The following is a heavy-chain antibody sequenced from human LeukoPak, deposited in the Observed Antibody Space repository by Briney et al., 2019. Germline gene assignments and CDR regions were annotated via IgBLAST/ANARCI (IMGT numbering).Heavy chain of an antibody. J-gene: IGHJ4*02. D-gene: IGHD3-22*01. Sequence: SETLSLTCAVYGGSFSGYYWTWIRQPPGKGLEWIGEINHSGSTNYNPSLKSRVTISLDTSTDQFSLKLSSVTAADTALYFCATGPSIRSYAGSGYDSFDYWGQGTLVTVSS. V-gene: IGHV4-34*01. CDR3: ATGPSIRSYAGSGYDSFDY. CDR2: INHSGST. CDR1: GGSFSGYY.